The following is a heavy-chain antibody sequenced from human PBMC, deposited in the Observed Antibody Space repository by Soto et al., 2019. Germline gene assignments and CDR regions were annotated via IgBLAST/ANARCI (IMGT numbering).Heavy chain of an antibody. V-gene: IGHV3-23*01. CDR2: ISGSGGST. J-gene: IGHJ6*02. CDR3: ARVPGLFHDVYGMDV. Sequence: HPGGSLRLSCAASGFTFSSYAMSWVRQAPGKGLEWVSAISGSGGSTYYADSVKGRFTISRDNSKNTLYLQMNSLRAEDTAVYYCARVPGLFHDVYGMDVWGQGTTVTVSS. D-gene: IGHD3-10*02. CDR1: GFTFSSYA.